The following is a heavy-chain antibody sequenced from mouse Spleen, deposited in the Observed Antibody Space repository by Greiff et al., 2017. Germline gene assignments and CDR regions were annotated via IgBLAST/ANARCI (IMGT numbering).Heavy chain of an antibody. Sequence: EVMLVESGGGLVKLGGSLKLSCAASGFTFSSYYMSWVRQTPEKRLEWVATISSGGGSTYYPDSVKGRFTISRDNAKNTLYLQMSSLNSEDTAVYYCARYYGNQAWFAYWGQGTLVTVSA. CDR1: GFTFSSYY. D-gene: IGHD1-1*01. CDR2: ISSGGGST. CDR3: ARYYGNQAWFAY. J-gene: IGHJ3*01. V-gene: IGHV5-9*03.